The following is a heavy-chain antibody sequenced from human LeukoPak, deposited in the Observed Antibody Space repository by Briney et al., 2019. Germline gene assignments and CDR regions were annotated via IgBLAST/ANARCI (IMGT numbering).Heavy chain of an antibody. D-gene: IGHD1-26*01. CDR2: ISSSSSTI. J-gene: IGHJ3*02. V-gene: IGHV3-48*01. CDR3: ARDPSPYQYSGSYWRWYAFDI. CDR1: GFTFSSYS. Sequence: QAGGSLRLSCAASGFTFSSYSMNWVRQAPGKGLEWVSYISSSSSTIYYADSVKGRFTISRDNSKNTLYLQMNSLRAEDTAVYYCARDPSPYQYSGSYWRWYAFDIWGQGTMVTVSS.